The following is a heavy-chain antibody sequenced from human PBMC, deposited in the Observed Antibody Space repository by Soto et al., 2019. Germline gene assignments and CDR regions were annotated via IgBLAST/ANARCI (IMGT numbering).Heavy chain of an antibody. J-gene: IGHJ4*02. D-gene: IGHD3-9*01. CDR3: ARLDAYYFDC. CDR1: GGSISSYY. V-gene: IGHV4-59*08. CDR2: IYYSGST. Sequence: SETLSLTCTVSGGSISSYYWSWIRQPPGKGLEWIWYIYYSGSTNYNPSLKSRVTISVDTSKNQFSLKLSSVTAADTAVYYCARLDAYYFDCWGQGTLVTVSS.